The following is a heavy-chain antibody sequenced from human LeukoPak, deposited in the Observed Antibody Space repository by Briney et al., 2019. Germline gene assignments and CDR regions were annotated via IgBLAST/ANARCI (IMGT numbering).Heavy chain of an antibody. Sequence: AGGSLRLSCAASGFTFSSYGMHWVRQAPGKGLEWVAVISYDGSNKYYADSVKGRFTISRDNSKNTLYLQMNSLRAEDTAVYYCAKELRVMIVATPLDYWGQGTLVTVSS. V-gene: IGHV3-30*18. D-gene: IGHD3-22*01. CDR1: GFTFSSYG. J-gene: IGHJ4*02. CDR2: ISYDGSNK. CDR3: AKELRVMIVATPLDY.